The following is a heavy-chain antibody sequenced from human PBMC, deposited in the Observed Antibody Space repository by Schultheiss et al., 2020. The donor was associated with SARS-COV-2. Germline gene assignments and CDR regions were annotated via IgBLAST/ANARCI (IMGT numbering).Heavy chain of an antibody. J-gene: IGHJ6*02. D-gene: IGHD6-6*01. V-gene: IGHV4-61*02. CDR3: ARNIAARPYYYYGMDV. CDR1: GGSISSGSYY. Sequence: SETLSLTCTVSGGSISSGSYYWSWIRQPAGKGLEWIGRIYTSGSTNYNLSLKSRVTISVDTSKNQFSLKLSSVTAADTAVYYCARNIAARPYYYYGMDVWGQGTTVTVSS. CDR2: IYTSGST.